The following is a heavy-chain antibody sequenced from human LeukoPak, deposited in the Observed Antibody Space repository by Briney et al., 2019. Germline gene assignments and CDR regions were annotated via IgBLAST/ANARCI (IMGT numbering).Heavy chain of an antibody. V-gene: IGHV1-2*02. J-gene: IGHJ4*02. CDR3: ARGKGGYCSSTSCLIGGFDY. Sequence: ASVKVSCKASGYTFTDYYVHWVRQAPGQGLEWMGWINPNSGGTNYAQKFQGRVTMTRDTSISTAYMELSRLRSDDTAVYYCARGKGGYCSSTSCLIGGFDYWGQGTLVTVSS. CDR1: GYTFTDYY. D-gene: IGHD2-2*01. CDR2: INPNSGGT.